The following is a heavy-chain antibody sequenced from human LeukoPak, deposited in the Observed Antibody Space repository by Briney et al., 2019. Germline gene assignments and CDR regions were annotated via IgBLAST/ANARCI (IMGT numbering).Heavy chain of an antibody. J-gene: IGHJ6*02. CDR3: AREPATIFGVVIIAYGMDV. CDR2: MYTTGST. D-gene: IGHD3-3*01. Sequence: PSETLSLTCTVSGGSFSSGSYYWSWIRQPAGKGLEWIRRMYTTGSTNYNPSLKSRVTISVDTSKNQFSLKLSSVTAADTAVYYCAREPATIFGVVIIAYGMDVWGQGTTVTVSS. CDR1: GGSFSSGSYY. V-gene: IGHV4-61*02.